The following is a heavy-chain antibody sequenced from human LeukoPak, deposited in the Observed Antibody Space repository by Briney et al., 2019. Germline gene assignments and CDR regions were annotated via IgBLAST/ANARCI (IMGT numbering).Heavy chain of an antibody. CDR2: IYYSGTT. V-gene: IGHV4-30-4*07. CDR1: GGSISSGGYS. J-gene: IGHJ4*02. D-gene: IGHD5-12*01. Sequence: PSQTLSLTCAVSGGSISSGGYSWTWIRQPPGKGLECIGHIYYSGTTYYNPSLKSRVTISVDTSKNQFSLKLSSVTAADTAVYYCASWVEPYSGYGVWSQGTLVTVSS. CDR3: ASWVEPYSGYGV.